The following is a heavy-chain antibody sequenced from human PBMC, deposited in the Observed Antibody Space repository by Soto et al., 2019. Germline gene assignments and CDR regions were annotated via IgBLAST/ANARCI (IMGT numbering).Heavy chain of an antibody. J-gene: IGHJ6*02. V-gene: IGHV1-46*01. CDR3: ARDLGVRGVIIGPDYYYGMDV. CDR2: INPSVGST. D-gene: IGHD3-10*01. CDR1: GYTFTSYY. Sequence: ASVKVSCKASGYTFTSYYMHWVRQAPGQGLEWMGIINPSVGSTSYAQKFQGRVTMTRDTSTSTVYMELSSLRSEDTAVYYCARDLGVRGVIIGPDYYYGMDVWGQGTTVTVSS.